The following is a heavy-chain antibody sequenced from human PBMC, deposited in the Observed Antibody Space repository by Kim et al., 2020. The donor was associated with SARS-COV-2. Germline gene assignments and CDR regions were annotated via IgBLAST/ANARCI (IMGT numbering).Heavy chain of an antibody. CDR2: ISGSGGST. CDR1: GFTFSSYA. V-gene: IGHV3-23*01. Sequence: GGSLRLSCAASGFTFSSYAMSWVRQAPGKGLEWVSAISGSGGSTYYADSVKGRFTISRDNSKNTLYLQMNSLRAEDTAVYYCAKGDTYYYGSGSAPPGYWGQGTLVTVSS. J-gene: IGHJ4*02. D-gene: IGHD3-10*01. CDR3: AKGDTYYYGSGSAPPGY.